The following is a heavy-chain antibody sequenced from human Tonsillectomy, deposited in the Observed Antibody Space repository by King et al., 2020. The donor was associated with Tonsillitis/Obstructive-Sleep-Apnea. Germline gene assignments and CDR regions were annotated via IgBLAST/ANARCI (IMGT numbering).Heavy chain of an antibody. CDR2: IDPSDSYT. J-gene: IGHJ4*02. Sequence: QLVQSGAEVKKPGESLRISCQGSGYSFTSYWISWVRQMPGKALEWMGRIDPSDSYTNYSPSFQGHVTISADKSISTAYLQWSSLKASDTAMYYCGRHSSGYSVTWYFDYWGQGTPVTVSS. D-gene: IGHD3-22*01. V-gene: IGHV5-10-1*01. CDR1: GYSFTSYW. CDR3: GRHSSGYSVTWYFDY.